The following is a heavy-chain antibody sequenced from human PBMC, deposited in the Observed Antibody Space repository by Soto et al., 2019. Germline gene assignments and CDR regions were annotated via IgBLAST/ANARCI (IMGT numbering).Heavy chain of an antibody. D-gene: IGHD3-10*01. J-gene: IGHJ4*02. CDR2: IRSKAYGGTT. Sequence: PGGSLRLSCTASGFTFGDYAMSWFRQAPGKGLEWVGFIRSKAYGGTTEYAASVKGRFTISRDDSKSIAYLQMNSLKTEDTAVYYCTRDRGVLLWFGTFDYWGRGTLVTVS. V-gene: IGHV3-49*03. CDR1: GFTFGDYA. CDR3: TRDRGVLLWFGTFDY.